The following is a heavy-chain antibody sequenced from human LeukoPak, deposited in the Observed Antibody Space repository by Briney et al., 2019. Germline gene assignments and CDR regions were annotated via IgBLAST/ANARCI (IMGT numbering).Heavy chain of an antibody. D-gene: IGHD3-10*01. CDR3: ARDRSFSGLDV. CDR2: IYYGGNT. J-gene: IGHJ6*02. CDR1: GGSISTYF. V-gene: IGHV4-59*01. Sequence: SETLSLTCTVSGGSISTYFWSWIRQPPGKGLEWIGYIYYGGNTNYNPSLKSRVIISLDTSKNQFSLKLSSLTAEDTAVYYCARDRSFSGLDVWGQGTTVTVSS.